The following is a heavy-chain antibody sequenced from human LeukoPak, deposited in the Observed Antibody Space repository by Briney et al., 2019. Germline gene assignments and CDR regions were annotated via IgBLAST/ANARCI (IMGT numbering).Heavy chain of an antibody. CDR2: ITGSGVST. Sequence: GGSLRLSCPASGFTFSSHAMSWVRQAPGKGLEWVSSITGSGVSTNNADSVKGRFTISRDNSKNTLYLQMNSLRAEDTAVYYCAKAWVVGATAPFDYWGQGTLVTVSS. CDR3: AKAWVVGATAPFDY. D-gene: IGHD1-26*01. V-gene: IGHV3-23*01. CDR1: GFTFSSHA. J-gene: IGHJ4*02.